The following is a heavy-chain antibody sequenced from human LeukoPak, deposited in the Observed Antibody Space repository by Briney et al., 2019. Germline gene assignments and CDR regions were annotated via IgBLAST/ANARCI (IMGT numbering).Heavy chain of an antibody. J-gene: IGHJ4*02. CDR3: ATDKYCTPTDCLHGRFYFDN. D-gene: IGHD2-8*01. V-gene: IGHV3-30*01. CDR1: GFPFNTYA. CDR2: ISRDGDNE. Sequence: GRSLRLSCAASGFPFNTYAMHWVRQAPGKGLEWVALISRDGDNEYYADSVKGRFTISRDNSKNTLSLQVNTLRVEDTAVHYCATDKYCTPTDCLHGRFYFDNWGQGTLVTVSS.